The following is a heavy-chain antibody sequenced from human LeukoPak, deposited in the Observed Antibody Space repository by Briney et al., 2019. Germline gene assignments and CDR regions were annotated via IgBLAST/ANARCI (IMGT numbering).Heavy chain of an antibody. V-gene: IGHV4-4*02. CDR1: GVSIASNNW. J-gene: IGHJ3*02. CDR3: AKSLWGSDAFDI. CDR2: IYHTGNT. Sequence: PSGTLSLTCIVSGVSIASNNWWSWVRQPPGKGLEWIGEIYHTGNTNYNPSLKSRVTISVDKSKNQISLEVSSVTAADTAVYYCAKSLWGSDAFDIWGQGTMVTVSS. D-gene: IGHD7-27*01.